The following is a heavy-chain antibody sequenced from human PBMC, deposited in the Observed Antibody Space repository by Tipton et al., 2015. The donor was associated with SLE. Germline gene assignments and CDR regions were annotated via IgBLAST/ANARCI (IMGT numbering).Heavy chain of an antibody. D-gene: IGHD6-19*01. Sequence: QSGAEVKKPGESLKISCKGSGYSFTSYWIGWVRQMPGKDLEWMGIIYPGDSDTRYSPSFQGHVTISADKSISTAYLQWSSLKASDTAMYYCARLSLMAVAVDNWFDPWGQGTLVTVSS. CDR1: GYSFTSYW. V-gene: IGHV5-51*03. CDR3: ARLSLMAVAVDNWFDP. CDR2: IYPGDSDT. J-gene: IGHJ5*02.